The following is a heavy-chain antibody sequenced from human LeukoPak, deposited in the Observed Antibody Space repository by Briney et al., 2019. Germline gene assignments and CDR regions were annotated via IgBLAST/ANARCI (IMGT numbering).Heavy chain of an antibody. CDR1: GYTFTSYD. J-gene: IGHJ6*02. CDR3: ARAPIAAAGRGMDV. Sequence: ASVKVSCKASGYTFTSYDINWVRQATGQGLEWMGWMNPNSGNTGNAQKFQGRVTMTRKISISTAYMELSSLRSEDTAVYYCARAPIAAAGRGMDVWGQGTTVTVSS. CDR2: MNPNSGNT. V-gene: IGHV1-8*01. D-gene: IGHD6-13*01.